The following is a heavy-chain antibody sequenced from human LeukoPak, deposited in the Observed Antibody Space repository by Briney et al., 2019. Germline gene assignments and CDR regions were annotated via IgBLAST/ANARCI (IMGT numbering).Heavy chain of an antibody. V-gene: IGHV3-33*01. D-gene: IGHD2-15*01. Sequence: GGSLRLSCAASGFTFSNYGMHWVRQAPGKGLEWVAVIWYDGSNKYYADSVKGRFTISRDNSKNTLYLQMNSLRAEDTAVYYCARFGSVGAFDIWGQGTMVTVSS. J-gene: IGHJ3*02. CDR1: GFTFSNYG. CDR3: ARFGSVGAFDI. CDR2: IWYDGSNK.